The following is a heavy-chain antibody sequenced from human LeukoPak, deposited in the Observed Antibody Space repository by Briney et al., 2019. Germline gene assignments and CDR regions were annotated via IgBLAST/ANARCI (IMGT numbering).Heavy chain of an antibody. Sequence: SVKVSCKACGGTFSSYAISWVRQAPGQGLEWMGGIIPIFGTANYAQKFQGRVTITADESTSTAYMELSSLRSEDTAVYYCARGDFWSGYTYYFDYWGQGTLVTVSS. CDR2: IIPIFGTA. CDR1: GGTFSSYA. J-gene: IGHJ4*02. CDR3: ARGDFWSGYTYYFDY. V-gene: IGHV1-69*13. D-gene: IGHD3-3*01.